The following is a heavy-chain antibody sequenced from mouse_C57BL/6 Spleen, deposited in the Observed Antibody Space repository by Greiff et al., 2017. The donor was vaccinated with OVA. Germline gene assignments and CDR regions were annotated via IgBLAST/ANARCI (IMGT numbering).Heavy chain of an antibody. V-gene: IGHV3-1*01. CDR1: GYSITSGYD. CDR2: ISYSGST. D-gene: IGHD2-5*01. J-gene: IGHJ1*03. Sequence: EVQLQESGPGMVKPSQSLSLTCTVTGYSITSGYDWHWIRHFPGNKLEWMGYISYSGSTNYNPSLKSRISITHDTSKNHFFLKLNSVTTEDTATYYCARGSNGYFDVWGTGTTVTVSS. CDR3: ARGSNGYFDV.